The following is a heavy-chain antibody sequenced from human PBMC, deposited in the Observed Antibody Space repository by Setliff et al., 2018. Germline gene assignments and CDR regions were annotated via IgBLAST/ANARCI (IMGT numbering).Heavy chain of an antibody. CDR3: ARADSSGYYPYFDY. CDR1: GGSISNYY. V-gene: IGHV4-4*07. J-gene: IGHJ4*02. CDR2: IYTSGST. D-gene: IGHD3-22*01. Sequence: PSETLSLTCTVSGGSISNYYWSWIRQPAGKGLEWIGRIYTSGSTNYNPSLKSRVTMSVDTSKNQFSLKLSSVTAADTAVYYCARADSSGYYPYFDYWGQGTLVTVSS.